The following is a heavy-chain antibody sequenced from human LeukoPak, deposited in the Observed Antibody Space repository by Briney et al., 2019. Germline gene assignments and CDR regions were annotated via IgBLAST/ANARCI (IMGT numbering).Heavy chain of an antibody. J-gene: IGHJ5*02. CDR1: GYTFTSYG. Sequence: SCKASGYTFTSYGISWVRQAPGKGLEWVSSITTSSSYIYYADSVKGRFTISRDNAKNSLFLQMNSLRAEDTAVYYCATDLVHYYASGAKTWGQGTLVTVSS. CDR3: ATDLVHYYASGAKT. CDR2: ITTSSSYI. V-gene: IGHV3-21*01. D-gene: IGHD3-10*01.